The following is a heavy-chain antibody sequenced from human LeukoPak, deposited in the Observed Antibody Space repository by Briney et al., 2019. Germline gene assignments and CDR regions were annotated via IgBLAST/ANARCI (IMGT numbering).Heavy chain of an antibody. J-gene: IGHJ4*02. Sequence: SETLSLTCTVSGGSIGTYYWSWIRQPPGKGLEWIGYIYHSGDTKYNPSVKSRVTISVDTSKNQFSLRLRSVTAADTAVYYCAREGYSGHDFIYWGQGTLVTVSS. CDR3: AREGYSGHDFIY. D-gene: IGHD5-12*01. CDR1: GGSIGTYY. CDR2: IYHSGDT. V-gene: IGHV4-59*01.